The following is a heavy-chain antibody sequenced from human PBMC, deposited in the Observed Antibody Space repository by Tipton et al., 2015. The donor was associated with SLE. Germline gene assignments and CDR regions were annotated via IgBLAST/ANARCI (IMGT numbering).Heavy chain of an antibody. CDR3: ARGGNGSGSYYY. D-gene: IGHD3-10*01. J-gene: IGHJ4*02. CDR1: GGSISSSSYY. Sequence: LRFSCTVSGGSISSSSYYWGWIRQPPGKGLEWIGSIYYSGSTYYNPSLKSRVTISVDTSKNQFSLKLSSVTAADTAVYYCARGGNGSGSYYYWGQGTLVTVSS. CDR2: IYYSGST. V-gene: IGHV4-39*01.